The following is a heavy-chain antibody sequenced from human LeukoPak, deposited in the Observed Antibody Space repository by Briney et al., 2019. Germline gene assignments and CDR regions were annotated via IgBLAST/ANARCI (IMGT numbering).Heavy chain of an antibody. V-gene: IGHV4-34*01. CDR3: ARGLAPTGGYYEGGYFYFDY. CDR1: GGSFSGYY. D-gene: IGHD3-22*01. CDR2: INHSGNT. J-gene: IGHJ4*01. Sequence: SETLSLTCAVYGGSFSGYYWTWIRQLPGKGLEWIGHINHSGNTNHNPSLKSRVTISLHASNNQFSLEVTSVTAADTGLYYCARGLAPTGGYYEGGYFYFDYWGQGLLVTVSS.